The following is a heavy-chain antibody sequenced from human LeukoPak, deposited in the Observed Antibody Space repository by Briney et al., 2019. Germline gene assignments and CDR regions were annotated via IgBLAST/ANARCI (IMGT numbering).Heavy chain of an antibody. V-gene: IGHV3-53*01. D-gene: IGHD3-10*01. CDR3: AKLKGWYGEGYFDY. CDR2: IYSDGRT. J-gene: IGHJ4*02. CDR1: GFAVSSNY. Sequence: GGSLRLSCAASGFAVSSNYMSWVRQAPGKGLEWVSVIYSDGRTYYADSVKGRFTISRDISKNTLFLQMTSLRAEDTAVYYCAKLKGWYGEGYFDYWGQGTLVTVSS.